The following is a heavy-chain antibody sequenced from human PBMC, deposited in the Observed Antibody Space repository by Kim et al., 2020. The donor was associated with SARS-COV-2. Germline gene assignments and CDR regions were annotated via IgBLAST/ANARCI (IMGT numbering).Heavy chain of an antibody. D-gene: IGHD3-9*01. Sequence: GGSLRLSCAASGFTFSDYYMSWIRQAPGKGLEWVSYISSSSSYTNYADSVKGRFTISRDNAKNSLYLQMNSLRAEDTAVYYCARDVNILTGYYKNYYYGMDVWGQGTTVTVSS. CDR3: ARDVNILTGYYKNYYYGMDV. CDR2: ISSSSSYT. J-gene: IGHJ6*02. CDR1: GFTFSDYY. V-gene: IGHV3-11*06.